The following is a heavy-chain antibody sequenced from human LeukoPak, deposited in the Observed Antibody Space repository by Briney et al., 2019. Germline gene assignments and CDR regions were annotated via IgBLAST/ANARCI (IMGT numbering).Heavy chain of an antibody. V-gene: IGHV1-24*01. CDR2: FDPEDGET. CDR3: ATGVEIVVVTIFDY. Sequence: ASVKVSCKASEYTFTGYYMHWVRQAPGQGLEWMGGFDPEDGETIYAQKFQGRVTMTEDTSTDTAYMELSSLRSEDTAVYYRATGVEIVVVTIFDYWGQGTLVTVSS. D-gene: IGHD3-22*01. CDR1: EYTFTGYY. J-gene: IGHJ4*02.